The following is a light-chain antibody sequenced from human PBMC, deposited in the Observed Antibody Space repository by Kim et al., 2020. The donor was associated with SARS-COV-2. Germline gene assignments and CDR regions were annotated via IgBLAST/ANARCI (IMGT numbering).Light chain of an antibody. J-gene: IGKJ1*01. CDR3: QQCYNWPPWT. CDR1: QSVSSN. V-gene: IGKV3-15*01. Sequence: SPGERAALSCRASQSVSSNLAWYQQKPGQAPRLLIYGASTRATGIPARFSGSVSGTEFTLTISSLQSEDCAVYYCQQCYNWPPWTFGQGTKVDIK. CDR2: GAS.